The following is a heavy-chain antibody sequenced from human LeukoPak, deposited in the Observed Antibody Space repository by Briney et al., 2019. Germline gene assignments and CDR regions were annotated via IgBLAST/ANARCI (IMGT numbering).Heavy chain of an antibody. CDR1: GYSFTNYW. D-gene: IGHD1-26*01. Sequence: GESLKISCQGSGYSFTNYWIAWVRQMPGKGLEWIGIIYPGDSDTRYSPSFQGQVTISADKSISTAYLQWSSLKTSDTAMYYCARRGTSYTAYYFDSWGQGTLVTVSS. CDR2: IYPGDSDT. CDR3: ARRGTSYTAYYFDS. J-gene: IGHJ4*02. V-gene: IGHV5-51*01.